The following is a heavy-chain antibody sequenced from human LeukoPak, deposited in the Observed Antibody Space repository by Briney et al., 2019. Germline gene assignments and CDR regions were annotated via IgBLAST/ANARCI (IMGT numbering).Heavy chain of an antibody. CDR1: GGSISSYY. V-gene: IGHV4-59*12. Sequence: PSETLSLTCTVSGGSISSYYWSWIRQPPGKGLEWIGYIYHSGSTYYNPSLKSRVTISVDRSKNQFSLKLSSVTAADTAVYYCARGRSSGYYPYWGQGTLVTVSS. D-gene: IGHD3-22*01. J-gene: IGHJ4*02. CDR3: ARGRSSGYYPY. CDR2: IYHSGST.